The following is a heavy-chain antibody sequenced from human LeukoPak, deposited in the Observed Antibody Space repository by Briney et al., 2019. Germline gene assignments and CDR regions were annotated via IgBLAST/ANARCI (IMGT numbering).Heavy chain of an antibody. Sequence: KPSETLSLTCTVSGGSISSYYWSWIRQPPGKGLEWIGYIYYSGSTNYNLSLKSRVTISVDTSKNQFSLKLSSVTAADTAVYYCARRSYDILTATNWFDPWGQGTLVTVSS. CDR1: GGSISSYY. J-gene: IGHJ5*02. CDR3: ARRSYDILTATNWFDP. D-gene: IGHD3-9*01. V-gene: IGHV4-59*08. CDR2: IYYSGST.